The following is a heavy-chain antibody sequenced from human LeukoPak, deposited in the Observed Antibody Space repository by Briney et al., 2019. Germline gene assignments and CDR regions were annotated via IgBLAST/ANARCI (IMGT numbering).Heavy chain of an antibody. D-gene: IGHD6-19*01. Sequence: GGSLRLSCAASGFTFSSYEMNWARQAPGKGLEWVSYISSSGSTIYYADSVKGRFTISRDNAKNSLYLQMNSLRAEDTAVYYCARDSSGWYRASDFDYWGQGTLVTVSS. J-gene: IGHJ4*02. CDR1: GFTFSSYE. CDR3: ARDSSGWYRASDFDY. CDR2: ISSSGSTI. V-gene: IGHV3-48*03.